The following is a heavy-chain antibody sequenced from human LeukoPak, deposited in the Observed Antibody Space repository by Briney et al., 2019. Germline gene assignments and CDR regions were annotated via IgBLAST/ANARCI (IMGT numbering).Heavy chain of an antibody. V-gene: IGHV1-18*01. J-gene: IGHJ4*02. CDR3: ARVDSRSNACDY. Sequence: ASVKVSCKASGCTFTTYGISWVRQAPGQGPEWMGWINAYNDNRNYAQNLQGRVTMTTDTSTTTAYMELRSLRSDDTAVYYCARVDSRSNACDYWGQGTLVTVSS. D-gene: IGHD6-13*01. CDR1: GCTFTTYG. CDR2: INAYNDNR.